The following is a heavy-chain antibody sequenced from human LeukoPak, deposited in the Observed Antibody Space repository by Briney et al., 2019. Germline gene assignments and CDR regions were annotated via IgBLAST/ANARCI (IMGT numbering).Heavy chain of an antibody. Sequence: PGGSLRLSCAASGFTFSGSAMHWVRQASGKGLEWVGRIRSKANSYATAYAASVKGRFTISRDDSKNTAYLQMNSLKTEDTAVYYCPIAVAGNNWFDPWGQGTLVTVSS. CDR3: PIAVAGNNWFDP. CDR1: GFTFSGSA. J-gene: IGHJ5*02. CDR2: IRSKANSYAT. D-gene: IGHD6-19*01. V-gene: IGHV3-73*01.